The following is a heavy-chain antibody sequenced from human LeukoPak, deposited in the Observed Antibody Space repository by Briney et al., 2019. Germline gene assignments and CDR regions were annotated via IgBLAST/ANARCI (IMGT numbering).Heavy chain of an antibody. J-gene: IGHJ4*02. D-gene: IGHD1-26*01. CDR1: GFTVNRNY. CDR2: IYSGGST. Sequence: GGSLRLSCAASGFTVNRNYMNWVRQAPGKGLEWISVIYSGGSTYYTDSVKGRFTISRDNSKNTLYLQMNSLRAEDTAVYYCARSWDARLNFDYWGQGTLVTVSS. V-gene: IGHV3-66*02. CDR3: ARSWDARLNFDY.